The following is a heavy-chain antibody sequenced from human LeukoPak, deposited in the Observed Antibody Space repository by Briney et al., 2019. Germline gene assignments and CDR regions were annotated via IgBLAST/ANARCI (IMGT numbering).Heavy chain of an antibody. CDR1: GGSNRSDLYY. D-gene: IGHD3-9*01. J-gene: IGHJ5*02. Sequence: SETLLLTCTCTGGSNRSDLYYWTWIRQPAGKGLEWIGRFYNSGRPTFNPSLNSRVTISADTSKNQFSLKLRAVTAADTAVYYCARGNLKSDWFDPWGQGTLVIVST. CDR2: FYNSGRP. V-gene: IGHV4-61*02. CDR3: ARGNLKSDWFDP.